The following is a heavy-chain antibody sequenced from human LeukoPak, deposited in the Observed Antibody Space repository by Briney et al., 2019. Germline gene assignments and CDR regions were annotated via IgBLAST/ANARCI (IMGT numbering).Heavy chain of an antibody. CDR1: GGSISSYY. J-gene: IGHJ4*02. CDR3: ARGGSSGWSSFDY. CDR2: IYYSGST. V-gene: IGHV4-59*01. D-gene: IGHD6-19*01. Sequence: SETLSLTCTVSGGSISSYYWSWIRQPPGKGLEWIGYIYYSGSTNYNPSLKSRVTISVDTSKNQFSLKLSSVTAADTAVYYCARGGSSGWSSFDYWGQGTLVTVSS.